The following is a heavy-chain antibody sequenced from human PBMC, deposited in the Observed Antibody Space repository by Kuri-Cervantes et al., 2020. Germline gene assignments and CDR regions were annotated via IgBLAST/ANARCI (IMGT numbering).Heavy chain of an antibody. D-gene: IGHD5-24*01. CDR1: GGSFSGYY. CDR2: VNHRGST. J-gene: IGHJ4*02. Sequence: SQTLALTLAVFGGSFSGYYWTWIRQPPGKGLEWIGEVNHRGSTNYNPSLKSRVTISVDTSKNQFSMKVNSVPAADTAVYYCARGDRRDGHNAPCFDYWGQGTLVTVSS. CDR3: ARGDRRDGHNAPCFDY. V-gene: IGHV4-34*01.